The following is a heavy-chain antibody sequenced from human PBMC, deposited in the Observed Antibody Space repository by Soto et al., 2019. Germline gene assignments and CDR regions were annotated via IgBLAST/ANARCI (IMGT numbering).Heavy chain of an antibody. Sequence: QVQLVQSGAEVKKPGASVKVSCKASGYTFTSYDINWVRQATGQGLEWMGWMNPNSGNTGYAQKFQGRVTMTRNTSISTAYMELSSLRSEDTAVYYCARAARYCSGGSCYYFLDYWGQGTLVTVSS. D-gene: IGHD2-15*01. V-gene: IGHV1-8*01. CDR3: ARAARYCSGGSCYYFLDY. J-gene: IGHJ4*02. CDR1: GYTFTSYD. CDR2: MNPNSGNT.